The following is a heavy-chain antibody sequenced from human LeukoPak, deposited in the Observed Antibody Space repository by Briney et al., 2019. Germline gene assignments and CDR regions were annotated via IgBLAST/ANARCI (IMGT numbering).Heavy chain of an antibody. CDR1: GFTFSSYA. D-gene: IGHD4-17*01. CDR3: AKRDYGDYVGYFDY. Sequence: GGSLRLSCATSGFTFSSYAMSRVRQAPGKGLEWVSAISGSGGSTYYADSVKGRFTISRDNSKNTLYLQMNSLRAEDTAVYYCAKRDYGDYVGYFDYWGQGTLVTVSS. J-gene: IGHJ4*02. CDR2: ISGSGGST. V-gene: IGHV3-23*01.